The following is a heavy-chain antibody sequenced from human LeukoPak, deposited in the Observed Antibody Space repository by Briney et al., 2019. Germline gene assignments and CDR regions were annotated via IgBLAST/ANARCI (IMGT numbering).Heavy chain of an antibody. CDR2: IWYDGSNK. CDR3: ARGYCSSTSCYTSYYYGMDV. V-gene: IGHV3-33*01. J-gene: IGHJ6*02. D-gene: IGHD2-2*02. CDR1: GFTFSSYG. Sequence: GGSLRLSCAASGFTFSSYGMHWVRQAPGKGLEWVAVIWYDGSNKYYADSVKGRFTISRDNSKNTLYLQMNSLRAEDTAVYYCARGYCSSTSCYTSYYYGMDVWGQGTTVTVSS.